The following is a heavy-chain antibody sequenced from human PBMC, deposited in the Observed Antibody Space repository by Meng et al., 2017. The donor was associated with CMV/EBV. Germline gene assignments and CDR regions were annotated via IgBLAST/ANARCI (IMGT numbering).Heavy chain of an antibody. CDR1: GGSISSGDYY. D-gene: IGHD6-13*01. Sequence: VPLQDSGPGLVKPLQTLSLTCTVSGGSISSGDYYWSWIRQPPGKGLEWIGYIYYSGSTYYNPSLKSRVTMSVDTSKNQFPLKLSSVTAADTAVYYCARAQYSSSCDYWGQGTLVTVSS. CDR3: ARAQYSSSCDY. V-gene: IGHV4-30-4*08. CDR2: IYYSGST. J-gene: IGHJ4*02.